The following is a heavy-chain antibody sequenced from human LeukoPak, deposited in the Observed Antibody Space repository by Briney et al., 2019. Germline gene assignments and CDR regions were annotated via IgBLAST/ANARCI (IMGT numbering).Heavy chain of an antibody. V-gene: IGHV1-18*04. J-gene: IGHJ6*02. CDR2: ISAYNGNT. CDR3: ARERRGYSGYDTYYYYGMDV. Sequence: GASVKVSYKASGYTFTSYGISWVRQAPGQGLEWMGWISAYNGNTNYAQKLQGRVTMTTDTSTSTAYMELRSLRSDDTAVYYCARERRGYSGYDTYYYYGMDVWGQGTTVTVSS. CDR1: GYTFTSYG. D-gene: IGHD5-12*01.